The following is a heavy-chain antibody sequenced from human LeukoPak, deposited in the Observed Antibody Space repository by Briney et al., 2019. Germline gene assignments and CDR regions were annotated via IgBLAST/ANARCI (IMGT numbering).Heavy chain of an antibody. Sequence: GGSLRLSCAASGFTFNSYWMGWVRQAPGKGLEWVANIKQDGSDKYYVDSVKGRFTISRDNAKNSLYLQMNSLSVEDAAVYYCARGGSPGDYFAYWGQGTLVTVAS. D-gene: IGHD3-16*01. V-gene: IGHV3-7*04. J-gene: IGHJ4*02. CDR3: ARGGSPGDYFAY. CDR1: GFTFNSYW. CDR2: IKQDGSDK.